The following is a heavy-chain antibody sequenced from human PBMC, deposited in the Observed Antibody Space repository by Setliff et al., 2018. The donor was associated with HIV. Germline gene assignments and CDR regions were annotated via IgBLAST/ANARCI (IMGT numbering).Heavy chain of an antibody. CDR1: GGSFSGYY. V-gene: IGHV4-34*01. J-gene: IGHJ4*02. CDR2: INHSGST. Sequence: SETLSLTCAVYGGSFSGYYWNWIRQPPGKGLEWIGEINHSGSTNYNPSLKSRVTISLDTSKSLFSLKLSSVSAADTAVYYCARDRLLLWFDEEYYFDYWGQGTLVTVSS. CDR3: ARDRLLLWFDEEYYFDY. D-gene: IGHD3-10*01.